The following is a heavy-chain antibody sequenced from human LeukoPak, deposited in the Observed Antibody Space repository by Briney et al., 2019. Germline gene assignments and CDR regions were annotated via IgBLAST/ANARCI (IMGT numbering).Heavy chain of an antibody. V-gene: IGHV4-31*03. CDR2: IYYSGST. CDR3: ARAPMTTVVTLFDY. J-gene: IGHJ4*02. D-gene: IGHD4-23*01. Sequence: SSQTLSLTCTVSGGSISSGGYYWSWIRQHPGKDLEWIGYIYYSGSTYYNPSLKSRVTISVDTSKNQFSLKLSSVTAADTAVYYCARAPMTTVVTLFDYWGQGTLVTVSS. CDR1: GGSISSGGYY.